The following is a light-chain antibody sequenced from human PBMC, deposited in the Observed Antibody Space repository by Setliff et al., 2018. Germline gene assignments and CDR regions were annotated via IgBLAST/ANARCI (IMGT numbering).Light chain of an antibody. J-gene: IGLJ1*01. Sequence: QSALTQPASVSGSPGRSITIYCIGSSSDIGAYDYVAWYQQHPGKAPKLMIYDVSHRPSGVSHRFSAPKSGNTASLTISGLQVEDEADYYCSSYSTRTSLDVFGTGTKVTV. CDR1: SSDIGAYDY. CDR2: DVS. V-gene: IGLV2-14*03. CDR3: SSYSTRTSLDV.